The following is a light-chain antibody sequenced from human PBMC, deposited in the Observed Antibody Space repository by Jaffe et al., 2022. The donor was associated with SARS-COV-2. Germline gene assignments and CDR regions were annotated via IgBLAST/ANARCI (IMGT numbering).Light chain of an antibody. CDR1: QSINTW. V-gene: IGKV1-5*03. CDR3: QQYDSYPWT. Sequence: DIQMTQSPSTLSASVGDRVTITCRASQSINTWLAWYQQKPGKAPKLLIYKASSLDSGVPPRFSGSGSGTEFALTISSLQPDDSATYYCQQYDSYPWTFGQGTKVEI. CDR2: KAS. J-gene: IGKJ1*01.